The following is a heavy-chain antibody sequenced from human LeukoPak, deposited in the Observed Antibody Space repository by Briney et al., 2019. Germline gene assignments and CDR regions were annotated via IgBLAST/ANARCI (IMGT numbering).Heavy chain of an antibody. CDR2: INHSGST. V-gene: IGHV4-34*01. J-gene: IGHJ4*02. D-gene: IGHD5-24*01. Sequence: PSETLSLTCAVYGGSFIGYYWSWIRQPPGKGLEWIGEINHSGSTNYNPSLKSRVTISVDTSKNQFSLKLSSVTAADTAVYYCARGRVGREMATIEDYWGQGTLVTVSS. CDR3: ARGRVGREMATIEDY. CDR1: GGSFIGYY.